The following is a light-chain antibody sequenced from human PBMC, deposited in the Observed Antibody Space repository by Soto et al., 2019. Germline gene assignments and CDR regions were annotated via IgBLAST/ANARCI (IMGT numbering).Light chain of an antibody. CDR2: EVT. V-gene: IGLV2-14*01. J-gene: IGLJ1*01. Sequence: QSALTHPSSVSGSPGQSITISCTGTSSDVGAYNFVSWYQHHPGRAPKLIIYEVTIRPSGVSNRFSGSKSGNTASLTISGLQAEDEADYYCSSYTTSAPYVFGSGTKSPS. CDR1: SSDVGAYNF. CDR3: SSYTTSAPYV.